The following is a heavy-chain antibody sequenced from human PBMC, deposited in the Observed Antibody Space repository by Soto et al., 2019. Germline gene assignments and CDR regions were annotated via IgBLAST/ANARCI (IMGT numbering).Heavy chain of an antibody. V-gene: IGHV4-30-2*01. Sequence: QLQLQESGSGLVKPSQTLSLTCAVSGGSISSGGYSWSWIRQPPGKGLEWIGFIYDTGSTYYHPSLQSRDTISVDRSKNQFSLKPSSVAAADTAVYYCARDPGLWGRGTLVTVSS. CDR1: GGSISSGGYS. J-gene: IGHJ2*01. CDR2: IYDTGST. CDR3: ARDPGL.